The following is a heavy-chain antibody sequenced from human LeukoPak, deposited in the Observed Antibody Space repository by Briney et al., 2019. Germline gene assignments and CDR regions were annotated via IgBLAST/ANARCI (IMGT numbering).Heavy chain of an antibody. Sequence: EASVKVSCKASGGTFSSYAISWVRQAPGQGLEWMGGIIPIFGTANYAQKFQGRVTITADESTGTAYMELSSLRSEDTAVYYCARDTGDYVIDYWGQGTLVTVSS. CDR3: ARDTGDYVIDY. V-gene: IGHV1-69*01. J-gene: IGHJ4*02. CDR1: GGTFSSYA. CDR2: IIPIFGTA. D-gene: IGHD4-17*01.